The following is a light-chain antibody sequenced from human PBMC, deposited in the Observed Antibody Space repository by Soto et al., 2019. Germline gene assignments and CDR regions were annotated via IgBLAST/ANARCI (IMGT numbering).Light chain of an antibody. V-gene: IGKV3-20*01. CDR1: QIVSPTF. J-gene: IGKJ4*01. Sequence: EIVLTQSPDTLSLSPGERATLSCRASQIVSPTFLTWYQQQPGQVPRRLIYGAPIRAIGIPDRFSGSGSGTDFTLTISRLEPEDFAVYYCQYYGNSPRVTFGGGTKVEIK. CDR2: GAP. CDR3: QYYGNSPRVT.